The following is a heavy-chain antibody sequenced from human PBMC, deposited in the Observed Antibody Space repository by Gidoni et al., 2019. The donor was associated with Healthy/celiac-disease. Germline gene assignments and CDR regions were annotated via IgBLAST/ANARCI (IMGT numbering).Heavy chain of an antibody. D-gene: IGHD3-22*01. V-gene: IGHV3-73*02. Sequence: EVQLVESGGGLVQPGGSLKLSCAASGFPFRCSAMPQVRQASGKGLGWVGRIRSKANSYATAYAASVKGRFTISRDDSKNTAYLQMNSLKTEDTAVYYCTRHEIVVVPPYYYYYYMDVWGKGTTVTVSS. CDR3: TRHEIVVVPPYYYYYYMDV. CDR1: GFPFRCSA. J-gene: IGHJ6*03. CDR2: IRSKANSYAT.